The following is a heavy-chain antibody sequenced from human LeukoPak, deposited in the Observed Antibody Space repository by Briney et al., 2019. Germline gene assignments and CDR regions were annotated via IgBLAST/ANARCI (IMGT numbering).Heavy chain of an antibody. CDR2: MNPNSGNT. J-gene: IGHJ4*02. CDR3: ARDGAMITFGGVIYYFDY. CDR1: GYTFTSYD. D-gene: IGHD3-16*01. V-gene: IGHV1-8*01. Sequence: ASVKVSCKASGYTFTSYDINWVRQATGQGLEWMGWMNPNSGNTGYAQKFQGRVTMTRNTSISTAYMELSSLRSEDTAVYYCARDGAMITFGGVIYYFDYWGQGTLVTVSS.